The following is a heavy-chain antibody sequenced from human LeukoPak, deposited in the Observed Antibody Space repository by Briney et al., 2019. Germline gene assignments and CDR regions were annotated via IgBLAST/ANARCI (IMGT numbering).Heavy chain of an antibody. J-gene: IGHJ4*02. V-gene: IGHV3-20*04. CDR2: INWNGGST. CDR1: GFTFDDYG. Sequence: GGSLRLSCAASGFTFDDYGMSWVRQAPGKGLEWVSGINWNGGSTGYADSVKGRFTISRDNAKNSLYLQMNSLRAEDTALYYCARYDYGGKFPLFFDYWGQGTLVTVSS. CDR3: ARYDYGGKFPLFFDY. D-gene: IGHD4-23*01.